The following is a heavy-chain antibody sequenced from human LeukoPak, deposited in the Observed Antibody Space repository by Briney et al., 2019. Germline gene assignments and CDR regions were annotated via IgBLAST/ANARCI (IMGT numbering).Heavy chain of an antibody. V-gene: IGHV3-74*01. J-gene: IGHJ6*02. CDR2: INSDGSTT. Sequence: PGESLRLSCAASGFTFSSYCIYWVRQAPRKGQVLVSRINSDGSTTSYADSVKGRFTIYRDNAKNTLYLQMNSLRAEDTAVYYCGRVGTTSNFYYYYGMDVWGQGTTVTVSS. CDR1: GFTFSSYC. D-gene: IGHD2/OR15-2a*01. CDR3: GRVGTTSNFYYYYGMDV.